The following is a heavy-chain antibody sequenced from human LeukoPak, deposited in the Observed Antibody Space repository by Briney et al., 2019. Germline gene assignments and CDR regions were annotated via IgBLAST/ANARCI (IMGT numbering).Heavy chain of an antibody. J-gene: IGHJ4*02. CDR1: GFTFTNDF. CDR3: AKEEAAAAQGYFDY. D-gene: IGHD6-13*01. V-gene: IGHV3-7*01. Sequence: GGSLRLSCAASGFTFTNDFMTWVRQAPGKGLEWVANMKVDGSDIHYVDSVKGRFTISSDNARNSLYLQMNSLRAEDTAVYYCAKEEAAAAQGYFDYWGQGTLVTVSS. CDR2: MKVDGSDI.